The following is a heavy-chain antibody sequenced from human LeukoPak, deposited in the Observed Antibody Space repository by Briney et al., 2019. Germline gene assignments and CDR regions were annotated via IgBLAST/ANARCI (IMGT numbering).Heavy chain of an antibody. CDR2: IYYSGST. D-gene: IGHD3-22*01. CDR1: GGSISSSSYY. J-gene: IGHJ4*02. V-gene: IGHV4-39*01. Sequence: SETVSLTCTVSGGSISSSSYYWGWIRQPPGKGLEWIGSIYYSGSTYYNPSLKSRVTISVDTSKNQFSLKLSSVTAADTAVYYCARLPNYYDSSGPTFFDYWGQGTLVTVSS. CDR3: ARLPNYYDSSGPTFFDY.